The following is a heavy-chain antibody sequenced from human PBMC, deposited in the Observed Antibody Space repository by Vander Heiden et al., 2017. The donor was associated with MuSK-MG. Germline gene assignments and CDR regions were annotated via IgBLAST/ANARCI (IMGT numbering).Heavy chain of an antibody. CDR1: GGPDSRVSYY. J-gene: IGHJ6*03. Sequence: QVQLQASCPRLLKPSQTLSLTRTLSGGPDSRVSYYWSWIRQPAGKGLEWIERIYTSGSTNYNPSLKSRVTMSVDTSKNQFSLKLSSVTAADTAVYYCARGVRDYDEDYYYYFMDVWGKGTTVTVSS. V-gene: IGHV4-61*02. D-gene: IGHD4-17*01. CDR2: IYTSGST. CDR3: ARGVRDYDEDYYYYFMDV.